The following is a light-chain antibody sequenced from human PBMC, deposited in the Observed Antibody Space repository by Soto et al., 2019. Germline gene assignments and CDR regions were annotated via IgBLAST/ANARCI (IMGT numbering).Light chain of an antibody. V-gene: IGKV3-11*01. J-gene: IGKJ1*01. CDR3: QQRSNWPT. CDR1: QSVSSY. Sequence: EILLTQSPATLSLSPGERDTLSCRVSQSVSSYLAWYQQKPGQAPRLLIYDASNRATGIPARFSGSGSGTDFTLTISSLEPEDFAVYYCQQRSNWPTFGQGTKVEIK. CDR2: DAS.